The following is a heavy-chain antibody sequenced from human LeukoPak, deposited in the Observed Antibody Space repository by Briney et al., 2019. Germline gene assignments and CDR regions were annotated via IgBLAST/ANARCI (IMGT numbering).Heavy chain of an antibody. V-gene: IGHV4-34*01. Sequence: SETLSLTCAVYGGSFSGYYWSWIRQPPGKGLEWIGEINHSGSTNYNPSLKSRVTISVDTSKNQFSLKLSSVTAADTAVYYCARRWVPAAISYYYYYYGMDVWGQGNPGHRLL. J-gene: IGHJ6*02. CDR2: INHSGST. D-gene: IGHD2-2*02. CDR1: GGSFSGYY. CDR3: ARRWVPAAISYYYYYYGMDV.